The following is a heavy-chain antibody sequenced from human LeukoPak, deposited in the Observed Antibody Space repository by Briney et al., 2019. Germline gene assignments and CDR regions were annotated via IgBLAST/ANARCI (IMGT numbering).Heavy chain of an antibody. V-gene: IGHV4-28*03. D-gene: IGHD1-1*01. J-gene: IGHJ5*02. CDR2: IYYSGST. CDR1: GYSISSSNW. Sequence: SETLSLTCAVSGYSISSSNWWGWIRQPPGKGLEWIGYIYYSGSTYYNPSLKSRVTISVDRSKNQFSLKLSSVTAADTAVYYCARGVQYVVSQHGNWFDPWGQGTLVTVSS. CDR3: ARGVQYVVSQHGNWFDP.